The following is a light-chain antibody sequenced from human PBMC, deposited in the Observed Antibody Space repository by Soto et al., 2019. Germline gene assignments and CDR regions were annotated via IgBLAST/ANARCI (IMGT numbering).Light chain of an antibody. CDR1: QSITDW. Sequence: DIPMTQSPSTLSASVGDGVTITCRASQSITDWLAWYQQKPGKAPKFLIYKASNLEGGVPSRFSGSGSGTEFTLTISSVQPDDFATYYCQYWDNYSWTFGQGTKVEIK. CDR3: QYWDNYSWT. J-gene: IGKJ1*01. V-gene: IGKV1-5*03. CDR2: KAS.